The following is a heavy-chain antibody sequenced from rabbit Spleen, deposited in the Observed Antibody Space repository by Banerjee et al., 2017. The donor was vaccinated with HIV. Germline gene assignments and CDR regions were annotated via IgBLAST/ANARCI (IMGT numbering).Heavy chain of an antibody. CDR3: ARDTSSSFSSYGMAL. V-gene: IGHV1S40*01. J-gene: IGHJ6*01. CDR2: INTVTGKT. Sequence: QSLEESGGGLVKPGGTLTLTCTVSGFSFSDKDVMCWVRQAPGKGLEWIACINTVTGKTVYASWAKGRFTISKTSSTTVTLQMTSLTAADTATYFCARDTSSSFSSYGMALWGPGTLVTVS. CDR1: GFSFSDKDV. D-gene: IGHD1-1*01.